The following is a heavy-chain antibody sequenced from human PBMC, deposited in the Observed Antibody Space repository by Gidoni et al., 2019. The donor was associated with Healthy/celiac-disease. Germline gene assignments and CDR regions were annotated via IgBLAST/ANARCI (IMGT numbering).Heavy chain of an antibody. V-gene: IGHV4-39*01. CDR3: ARTVDEWLLKKYYFDY. D-gene: IGHD3-3*01. CDR1: GGSISSSSYY. J-gene: IGHJ4*02. Sequence: QLQLQESGPGLVKPSETLSLTCTVSGGSISSSSYYWGWLRQPPGKGLEWIGSIYYSGSTYYNPSLKSRVTISVDTSKNQFSLKLSSVTAADTAVYYCARTVDEWLLKKYYFDYWGQGTLVTVSS. CDR2: IYYSGST.